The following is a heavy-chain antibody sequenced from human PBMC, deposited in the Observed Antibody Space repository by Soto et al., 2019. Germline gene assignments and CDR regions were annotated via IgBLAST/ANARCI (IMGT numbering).Heavy chain of an antibody. J-gene: IGHJ5*02. CDR3: ARGRSSGLSRFDP. CDR2: INHSGST. D-gene: IGHD3-22*01. Sequence: QVQLQQWGAGLLKPSETLSLTCAVYGGAFSGYYWTWIRQPPGRGLEWIGEINHSGSTNYNPSLKSRVTISVDTSKNQFSLKLSSVTAADTAVYYCARGRSSGLSRFDPWGQGTLVTVSS. V-gene: IGHV4-34*01. CDR1: GGAFSGYY.